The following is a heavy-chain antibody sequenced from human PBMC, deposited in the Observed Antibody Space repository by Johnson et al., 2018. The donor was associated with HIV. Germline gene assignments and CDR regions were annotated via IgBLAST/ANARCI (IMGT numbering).Heavy chain of an antibody. V-gene: IGHV3-30*02. Sequence: ESGGGVVQPGGSLRLSCAASGFTFSSYGMHWVRQAPGKGLEWVAFIRYDGRNKYYADSVKGRFTISRDNSKNTWYLQMNSLRAEDTAVYYCAKVGERYYDSSGYDAFDIWGQGTMVTVSS. CDR3: AKVGERYYDSSGYDAFDI. CDR2: IRYDGRNK. D-gene: IGHD3-22*01. J-gene: IGHJ3*02. CDR1: GFTFSSYG.